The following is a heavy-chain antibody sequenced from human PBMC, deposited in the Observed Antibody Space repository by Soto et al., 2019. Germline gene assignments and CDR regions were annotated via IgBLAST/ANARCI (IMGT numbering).Heavy chain of an antibody. CDR2: ISYDGIDE. V-gene: IGHV3-30*18. J-gene: IGHJ4*02. D-gene: IGHD4-4*01. CDR1: GFIFTSFG. Sequence: QVQLVESGGGVVQPGTSLKLSCATSGFIFTSFGMHWLRQAPGKGLEWVAVISYDGIDENYADSVKGRFAISRDKSKSTVYLHMNTLRGEDTAVYYCAKDFREMATVAPDVSWGQGTLVTVSS. CDR3: AKDFREMATVAPDVS.